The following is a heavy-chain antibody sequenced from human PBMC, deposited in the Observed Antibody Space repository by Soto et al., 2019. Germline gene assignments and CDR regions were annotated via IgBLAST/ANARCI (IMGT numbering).Heavy chain of an antibody. CDR3: ARGGRLRVPNYYLDY. Sequence: QVHLVESGGGVVQPGRSLRLSCVTSGFTFSNYGIHWVRQAPGKGLEWVAVIWYDGSNRNYADSVKGRFTISRDNSRDTLYLQMNSLRAEDTAVYYCARGGRLRVPNYYLDYWGQGTLVTVSS. D-gene: IGHD4-17*01. CDR1: GFTFSNYG. CDR2: IWYDGSNR. J-gene: IGHJ4*02. V-gene: IGHV3-33*01.